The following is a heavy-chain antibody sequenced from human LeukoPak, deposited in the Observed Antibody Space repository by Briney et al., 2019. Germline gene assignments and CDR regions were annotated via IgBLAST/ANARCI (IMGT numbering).Heavy chain of an antibody. CDR3: ARDRAGAFDV. CDR2: IFDSGST. V-gene: IGHV4-61*02. CDR1: GGSINSGPFY. Sequence: SQTLSLTCSVSGGSINSGPFYWSWLRQPAGKGLEWIGRIFDSGSTDYNPSLKSRVTISVDTSKDQFSLRLSSVTAADTAVYYCARDRAGAFDVWGQGALVSVSS. J-gene: IGHJ3*01.